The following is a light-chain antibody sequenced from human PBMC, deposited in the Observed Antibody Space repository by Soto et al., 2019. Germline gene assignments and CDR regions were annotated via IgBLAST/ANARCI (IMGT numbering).Light chain of an antibody. J-gene: IGLJ1*01. CDR3: CSYGGRSTYV. CDR2: EDT. CDR1: SSGVGSYNL. Sequence: QSVLTQPDSVSGSPGQSITISCTGTSSGVGSYNLVSWYQQHPGKAPQLMIYEDTKRPSGVSDRFSGSKSANTASLTISGLQAEDEADYYCCSYGGRSTYVFGTGTKVTVL. V-gene: IGLV2-23*01.